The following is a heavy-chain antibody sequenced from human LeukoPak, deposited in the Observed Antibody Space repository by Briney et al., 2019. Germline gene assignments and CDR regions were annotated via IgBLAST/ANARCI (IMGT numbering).Heavy chain of an antibody. V-gene: IGHV4-31*03. J-gene: IGHJ4*02. D-gene: IGHD3-22*01. CDR2: IFYSGST. CDR3: ARVGSIGYYPYYFDY. CDR1: GDSINNGGYY. Sequence: SETLSLTCTVSGDSINNGGYYWVWIRQLPGKGLEWIGYIFYSGSTYYTPSIKSRVTMTVDTSKNQFSLKLTSVTAADTAVYYCARVGSIGYYPYYFDYWGQGTLVTVSS.